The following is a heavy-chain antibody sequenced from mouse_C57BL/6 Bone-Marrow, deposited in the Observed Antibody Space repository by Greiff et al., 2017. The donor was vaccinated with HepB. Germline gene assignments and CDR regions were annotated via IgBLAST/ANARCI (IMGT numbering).Heavy chain of an antibody. CDR3: ARCLYGYWYFDV. Sequence: QVQLQQSGPELVKPGASVKISCKASGYSFTSYYIHWVKQRPGQGLEWIGWIYPGSGNTKYNEKFKGKATLTADTSSSTAYMQLSSLTSEDSAVYYGARCLYGYWYFDVWGTGTTVTVSS. D-gene: IGHD6-5*01. CDR2: IYPGSGNT. J-gene: IGHJ1*03. CDR1: GYSFTSYY. V-gene: IGHV1-66*01.